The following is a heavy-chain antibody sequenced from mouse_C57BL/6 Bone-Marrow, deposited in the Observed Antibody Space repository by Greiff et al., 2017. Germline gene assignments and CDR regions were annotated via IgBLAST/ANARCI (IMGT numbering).Heavy chain of an antibody. D-gene: IGHD2-1*01. CDR2: IDPSDSET. Sequence: QVHVKQPGAELVRPGSSVKLSCKASGYTFTSYWMHWVKQRPIQGLEWIGNIDPSDSETHYNQKFKDKATLTVDKSSSTAYMQLSSLTSEDSAGYYCARAGLYYGNLYYFDYWGQGTTLTVSS. V-gene: IGHV1-52*01. CDR1: GYTFTSYW. CDR3: ARAGLYYGNLYYFDY. J-gene: IGHJ2*01.